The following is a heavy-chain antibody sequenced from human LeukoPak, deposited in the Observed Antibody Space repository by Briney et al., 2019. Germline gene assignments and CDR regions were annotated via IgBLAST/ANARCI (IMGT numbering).Heavy chain of an antibody. D-gene: IGHD3-10*01. V-gene: IGHV3-23*01. Sequence: GGSLRLSRAASGFTFSSYWMSWVRQAPGKGLEWVSAISGSGGSTYYADSVKGRFTISRDNSKNTLYLQMNSLRAEDTAVYYCAKNRHYYGSGSYLNYWGQGTLVTVSS. J-gene: IGHJ4*02. CDR2: ISGSGGST. CDR1: GFTFSSYW. CDR3: AKNRHYYGSGSYLNY.